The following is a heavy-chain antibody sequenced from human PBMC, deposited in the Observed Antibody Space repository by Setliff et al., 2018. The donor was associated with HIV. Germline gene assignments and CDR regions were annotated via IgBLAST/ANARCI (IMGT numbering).Heavy chain of an antibody. J-gene: IGHJ4*02. D-gene: IGHD3-9*01. CDR1: GLKLSFSFAW. V-gene: IGHV3-15*04. Sequence: GESLKISCTASGLKLSFSFAWLSWVRQVPGKGLEWVGRIGGETDGGTTDYAAPVKGRFTISRDDSENTLYLQMNSLKTEYTAMYYCTTGTIGYYDILTGYNEWGSDPLDYWGQGTLVTVSS. CDR2: IGGETDGGTT. CDR3: TTGTIGYYDILTGYNEWGSDPLDY.